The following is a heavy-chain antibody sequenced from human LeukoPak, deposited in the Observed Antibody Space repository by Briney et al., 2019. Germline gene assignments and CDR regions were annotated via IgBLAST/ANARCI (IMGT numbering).Heavy chain of an antibody. J-gene: IGHJ4*02. Sequence: SETLSLTCTVSGGSINSYYWSWIRQPPGKGLEWIGWIYYSGNTNCNPSLKSRVTISIDTSKNQFSLRVSSVTAADTAVYYCARSRSGTYSYFDYWGQGTLVNVSS. D-gene: IGHD1-26*01. CDR1: GGSINSYY. CDR3: ARSRSGTYSYFDY. V-gene: IGHV4-59*08. CDR2: IYYSGNT.